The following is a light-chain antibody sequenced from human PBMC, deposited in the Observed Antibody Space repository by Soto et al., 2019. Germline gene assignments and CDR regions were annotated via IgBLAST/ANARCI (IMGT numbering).Light chain of an antibody. Sequence: EIVLTQSPGTLSLSPGERATLSCRASQSVSSSYLAWYQQKPGQAPRLLIYGASSRATGIPDRFSGSGSGTDFTLTISRLEAGDFAVYFCQQYGSSPWTFGQGTKVEIK. CDR1: QSVSSSY. V-gene: IGKV3-20*01. J-gene: IGKJ1*01. CDR2: GAS. CDR3: QQYGSSPWT.